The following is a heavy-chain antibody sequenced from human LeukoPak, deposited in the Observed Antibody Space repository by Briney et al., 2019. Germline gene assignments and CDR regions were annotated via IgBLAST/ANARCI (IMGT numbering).Heavy chain of an antibody. D-gene: IGHD2-15*01. Sequence: SQTLSLTCAISGDSVSSNSAAWNWIRQSPSRGLEWLGRTYYRSKWYNDYAVSVKSRITINPDTSKNQFSLQLNSVTPEDTAVYYCASEGYCTGGSCYNGFDIWGQGTMVTVSS. V-gene: IGHV6-1*01. CDR1: GDSVSSNSAA. CDR2: TYYRSKWYN. CDR3: ASEGYCTGGSCYNGFDI. J-gene: IGHJ3*02.